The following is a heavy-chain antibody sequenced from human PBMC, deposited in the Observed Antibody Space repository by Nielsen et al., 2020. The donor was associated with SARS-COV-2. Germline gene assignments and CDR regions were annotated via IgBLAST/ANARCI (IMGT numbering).Heavy chain of an antibody. D-gene: IGHD2-15*01. Sequence: SETLSLTCSGSISTYYWSWIRQPPGKRLEWIGYIHYSGTTSYNPSLKSRVTISVDTSKNQFSLNLTSVTAADTAVYYCARGRAPLRYWGQGILVTVSS. J-gene: IGHJ4*02. CDR1: GSISTYY. CDR2: IHYSGTT. CDR3: ARGRAPLRY. V-gene: IGHV4-59*01.